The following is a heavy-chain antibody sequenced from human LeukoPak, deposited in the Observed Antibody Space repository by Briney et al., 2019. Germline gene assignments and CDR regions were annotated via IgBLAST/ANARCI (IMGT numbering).Heavy chain of an antibody. Sequence: ASVKVSCKASGYTFTGYYIHWVRQAPGQGLEWMGWINPNSGGTNYAQKFLDRVTMTRDTSISTAYMELSRLRSDDTAFYYCARPYSAYDFDYWGQGSLVTVSS. CDR1: GYTFTGYY. V-gene: IGHV1-2*02. CDR3: ARPYSAYDFDY. CDR2: INPNSGGT. J-gene: IGHJ4*02. D-gene: IGHD5-12*01.